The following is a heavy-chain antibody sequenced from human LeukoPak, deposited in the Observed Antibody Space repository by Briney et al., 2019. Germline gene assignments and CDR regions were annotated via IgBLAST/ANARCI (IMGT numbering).Heavy chain of an antibody. J-gene: IGHJ4*02. CDR3: ARSSGERPYYFDY. D-gene: IGHD7-27*01. CDR1: GLTFSSHS. V-gene: IGHV3-21*01. Sequence: GGSLRLSCVASGLTFSSHSVSWVRQAPGTGLEWVSSISSYSSYMYYADSVKGRFPISRDNAKNSLYLQMHSLRVEDTAVYYCARSSGERPYYFDYWGQGTLVTVSS. CDR2: ISSYSSYM.